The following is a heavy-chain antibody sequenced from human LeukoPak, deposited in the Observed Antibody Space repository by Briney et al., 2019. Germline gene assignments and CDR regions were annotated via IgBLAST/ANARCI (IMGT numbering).Heavy chain of an antibody. CDR1: GGTFSSYA. CDR3: ATGVAAAGRVPFDY. V-gene: IGHV1-69*04. Sequence: SVNVSCKASGGTFSSYAISWVRQAPGQGLEWMGRIIPILGIANYAQKFQGRVTITADKSTSTAYMELSSLTSEDTAVYYCATGVAAAGRVPFDYWGQGTLVTVSS. D-gene: IGHD6-13*01. J-gene: IGHJ4*02. CDR2: IIPILGIA.